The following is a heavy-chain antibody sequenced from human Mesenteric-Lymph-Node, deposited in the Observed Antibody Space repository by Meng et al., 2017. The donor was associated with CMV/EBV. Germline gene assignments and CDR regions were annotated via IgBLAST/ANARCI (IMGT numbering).Heavy chain of an antibody. CDR1: GGTFSSYA. V-gene: IGHV1-69*10. CDR2: IIPILGIA. CDR3: ARGIAAASRDFDY. J-gene: IGHJ4*02. D-gene: IGHD6-13*01. Sequence: SVKVSCKASGGTFSSYAISWVRQAPGQGLEWMGGIIPILGIANYAQKFQGRVTITADKSTSTAYMELRSLRSDDTAVYYCARGIAAASRDFDYWGQGTLVTVSS.